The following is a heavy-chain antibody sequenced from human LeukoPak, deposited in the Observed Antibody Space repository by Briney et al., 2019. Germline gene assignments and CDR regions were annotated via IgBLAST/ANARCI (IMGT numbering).Heavy chain of an antibody. J-gene: IGHJ4*02. D-gene: IGHD2-15*01. CDR3: ARHVGYCSGGSCYGREDY. Sequence: SETLSLTCTVSGGSISSYYWSWIRQPPGKGLDGIGYIYYSGSTNYNPSLKSRVTISVDTSKNQFSLKLSSVTAADTAVYYCARHVGYCSGGSCYGREDYWGQGTLVTVSS. CDR2: IYYSGST. CDR1: GGSISSYY. V-gene: IGHV4-59*08.